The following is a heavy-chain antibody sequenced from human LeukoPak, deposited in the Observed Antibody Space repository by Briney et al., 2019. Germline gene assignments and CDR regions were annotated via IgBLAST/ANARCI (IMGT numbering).Heavy chain of an antibody. CDR3: ARYQYGYFDY. V-gene: IGHV3-21*01. Sequence: GGSLRLSCAASGFTFDDYGMNWVRQAPGKGLEWVSSISSSSSHIYYADSVKGRFTISRDNAKNSLYLQMNSLRAEDTAVYYCARYQYGYFDYWGQGTLVTVSS. J-gene: IGHJ4*02. CDR1: GFTFDDYG. CDR2: ISSSSSHI. D-gene: IGHD4-17*01.